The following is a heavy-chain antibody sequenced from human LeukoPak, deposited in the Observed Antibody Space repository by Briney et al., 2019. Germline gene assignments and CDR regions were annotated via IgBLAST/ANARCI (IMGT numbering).Heavy chain of an antibody. D-gene: IGHD2/OR15-2a*01. V-gene: IGHV1-24*01. J-gene: IGHJ3*02. CDR2: FDPEVGEN. CDR1: GYTLTDLS. Sequence: ASVKASCKVSGYTLTDLSIHWVRQAPGNEGEWMGGFDPEVGENIYAKKFRGRVTMTEDTSPDTAYMELSSLKSEDKAVYYCARVATFGDAFDIWGQGTMVTVSS. CDR3: ARVATFGDAFDI.